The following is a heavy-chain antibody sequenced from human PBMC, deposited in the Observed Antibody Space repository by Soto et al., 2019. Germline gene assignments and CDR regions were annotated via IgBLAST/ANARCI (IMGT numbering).Heavy chain of an antibody. D-gene: IGHD1-1*01. J-gene: IGHJ3*01. V-gene: IGHV3-74*01. CDR2: INSDGSST. CDR3: ARSEGQRGGAFDV. CDR1: GFSLSIYW. Sequence: EVQMVESGGGLVQPGGSLRLSCAASGFSLSIYWMNWVRQAPGKGLLWVSRINSDGSSTSYADSVKGRTTISRDNAKNTVYLQMNSLRDEDTAVYYCARSEGQRGGAFDVRGQGTMVTVCS.